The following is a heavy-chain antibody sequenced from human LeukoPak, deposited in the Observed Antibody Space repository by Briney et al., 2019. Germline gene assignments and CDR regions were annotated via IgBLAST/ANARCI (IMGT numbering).Heavy chain of an antibody. Sequence: SETLSLTCRVSGYSLENDYYWGWIRQPPGKGLQFVRTIYRGVTSYYNLSLKSRVTVSLDTSRNQFSLKLTSVTAADTAVYYCVRQRDNDDPSFDYWGQGTLVTVSS. V-gene: IGHV4-38-2*02. J-gene: IGHJ4*02. CDR2: IYRGVTS. CDR1: GYSLENDYY. CDR3: VRQRDNDDPSFDY. D-gene: IGHD1-1*01.